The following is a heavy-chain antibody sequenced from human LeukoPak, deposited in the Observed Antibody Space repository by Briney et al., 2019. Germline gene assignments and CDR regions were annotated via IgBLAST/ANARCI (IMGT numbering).Heavy chain of an antibody. CDR3: ARVLNGWELQPFDS. J-gene: IGHJ4*02. Sequence: ASVKVSCKASGYTFTSYGISWVRQAPGQGLEWVGWISAYNGNTNYAQKFQGRVTMTRDTSISPAYMELSRLRSDDTAVYYCARVLNGWELQPFDSWGQGTLVTVSS. CDR1: GYTFTSYG. D-gene: IGHD1-26*01. V-gene: IGHV1-18*01. CDR2: ISAYNGNT.